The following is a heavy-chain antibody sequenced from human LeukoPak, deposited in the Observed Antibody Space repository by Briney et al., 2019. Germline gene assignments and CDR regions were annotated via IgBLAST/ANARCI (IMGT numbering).Heavy chain of an antibody. CDR3: AREGSGWYWFDP. CDR1: GFTFSSYA. Sequence: PGGSLRLSCAASGFTFSSYAMSWVRQAPGKGLEWVSAISGSGGSTYYADSVKGRFTISRDNAKNSLYLQMNSLRAEDTAVYYCAREGSGWYWFDPWGQGTLVTVSS. CDR2: ISGSGGST. V-gene: IGHV3-23*01. D-gene: IGHD6-19*01. J-gene: IGHJ5*02.